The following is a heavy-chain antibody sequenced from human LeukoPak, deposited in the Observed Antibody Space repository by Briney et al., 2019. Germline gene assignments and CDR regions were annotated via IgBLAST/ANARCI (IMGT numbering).Heavy chain of an antibody. V-gene: IGHV3-23*01. Sequence: PGRSLRLSCTASGFTFNNYVMTWVRQAPGKGLEWVSTISGDDDTTYYADSVNGRFTISRDSSKNTLSLQMNSLRAEDTAVYYCARLSGRSIYYSVDFWGQGTLVTVSS. J-gene: IGHJ4*02. CDR3: ARLSGRSIYYSVDF. CDR1: GFTFNNYV. CDR2: ISGDDDTT. D-gene: IGHD3-22*01.